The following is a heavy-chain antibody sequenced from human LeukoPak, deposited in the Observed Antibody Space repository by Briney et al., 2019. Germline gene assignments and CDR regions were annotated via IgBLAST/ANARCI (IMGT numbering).Heavy chain of an antibody. V-gene: IGHV1-18*04. CDR1: GFTFTFYG. CDR2: SSAFNGNT. J-gene: IGHJ4*02. CDR3: ARGATYAFEY. Sequence: GTSVKFSCKVSGFTFTFYGISWVRQAPGQGLEWMGWSSAFNGNTNYAQKLQCRVTMTTDTSTSTAYMELRSLISDGTAVYYGARGATYAFEYWGQGTLVTVSS.